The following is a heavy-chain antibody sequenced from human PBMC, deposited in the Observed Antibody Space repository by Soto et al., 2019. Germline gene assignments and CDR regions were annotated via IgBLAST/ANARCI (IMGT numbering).Heavy chain of an antibody. V-gene: IGHV1-69*13. CDR2: IIPIFGTA. J-gene: IGHJ5*02. D-gene: IGHD5-12*01. Sequence: GASVKVSCKASGGTFSSYAISWVRQAPGQGLEWMGGIIPIFGTANYAQKFQGRVTITADESTSTAYMELSSLRSEDTAVYYCARRDGYNTDNWFEPWGQGTLVTVSP. CDR3: ARRDGYNTDNWFEP. CDR1: GGTFSSYA.